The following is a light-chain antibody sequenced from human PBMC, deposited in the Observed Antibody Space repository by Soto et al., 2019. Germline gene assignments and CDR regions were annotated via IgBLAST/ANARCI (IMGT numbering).Light chain of an antibody. CDR3: QQCDNLPLT. V-gene: IGKV1-33*01. J-gene: IGKJ4*01. CDR1: QDISIY. Sequence: DIQMTQSPSSLSASVGDRVTITCQASQDISIYLSWYQQKPGKAPKLLIYDASNLETGVPSRFSGSGSGTDFTFTISSLQPEDIATYYCQQCDNLPLTFGGGTKVEIK. CDR2: DAS.